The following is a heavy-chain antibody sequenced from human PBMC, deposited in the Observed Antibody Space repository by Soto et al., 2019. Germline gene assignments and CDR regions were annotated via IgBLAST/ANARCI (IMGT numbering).Heavy chain of an antibody. CDR3: ARLGSSRLVVPAAIPGAFDI. V-gene: IGHV5-51*01. CDR2: IYPSDSDT. D-gene: IGHD2-2*01. CDR1: GYSCTSYW. Sequence: PGESLKISCKGSGYSCTSYWIGWVRQMPGKGLEWMGIIYPSDSDTRYSPSFQGQVTISADKSISTAYLQWSSLKASDTAMYYCARLGSSRLVVPAAIPGAFDIWGQGTMVTVSS. J-gene: IGHJ3*02.